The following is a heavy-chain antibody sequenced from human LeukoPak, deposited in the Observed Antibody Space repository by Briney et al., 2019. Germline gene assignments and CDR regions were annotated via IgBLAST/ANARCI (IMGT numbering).Heavy chain of an antibody. J-gene: IGHJ4*02. V-gene: IGHV4-4*07. CDR1: GGSISSYY. Sequence: SETLSLTCTVSGGSISSYYWTWIRQSAGKGLEWIGRMYTSGSTKYSPSFESRVAMSGDASKNQFSLRLNSVTAADTAIYYCARIYSRGWSLDYWGPGTLVTVSS. CDR3: ARIYSRGWSLDY. CDR2: MYTSGST. D-gene: IGHD6-19*01.